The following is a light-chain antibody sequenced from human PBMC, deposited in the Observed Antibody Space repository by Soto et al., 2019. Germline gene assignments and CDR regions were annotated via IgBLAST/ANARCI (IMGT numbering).Light chain of an antibody. CDR2: GAS. V-gene: IGKV3-20*01. J-gene: IGKJ4*01. Sequence: EIVLTQSPGTLSLSPGERATLSCRASQSISSNHLAWYQQKPGQAPRLLIYGASTRATGMPDRFSGSGSGTDVTVTISRLEPEDFAVYYCQQYGSSRLTFGGGTRVEIK. CDR3: QQYGSSRLT. CDR1: QSISSNH.